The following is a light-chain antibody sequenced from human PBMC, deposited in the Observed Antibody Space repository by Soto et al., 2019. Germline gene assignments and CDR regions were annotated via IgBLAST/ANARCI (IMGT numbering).Light chain of an antibody. V-gene: IGKV1-6*01. CDR3: QQDFNYPFT. Sequence: AFQMTQSPSSLSASVGDRVTITCRPSKDIGNDLGWFQQKPGKAPKLLIYAVSNLQTGVPSRFSGSGSDTEFTLTISSMQPEDFGTYYCQQDFNYPFTFGPGTKVDFK. CDR2: AVS. J-gene: IGKJ3*01. CDR1: KDIGND.